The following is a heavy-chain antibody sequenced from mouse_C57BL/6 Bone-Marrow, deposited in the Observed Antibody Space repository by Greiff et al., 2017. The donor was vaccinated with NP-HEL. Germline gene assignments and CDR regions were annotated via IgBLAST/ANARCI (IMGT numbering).Heavy chain of an antibody. D-gene: IGHD1-1*01. CDR1: GYAFSSSW. CDR2: IYPGDGDT. J-gene: IGHJ2*01. V-gene: IGHV1-82*01. CDR3: ARSNYYGSRRSYFDY. Sequence: QVQLQQSGPELVKPGASVKISCKASGYAFSSSWMNWVKQRPGKGLEWIGRIYPGDGDTNYNGKFKGKATLTADKSSSTAYMQLSSLTSEDSAVYYCARSNYYGSRRSYFDYWGQGTTLTVSS.